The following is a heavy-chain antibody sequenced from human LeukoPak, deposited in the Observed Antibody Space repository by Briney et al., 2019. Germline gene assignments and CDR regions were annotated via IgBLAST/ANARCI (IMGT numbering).Heavy chain of an antibody. Sequence: PGGSLRLSCVASGFTFNNYAMHWVRQAPGKGLEWVSTINGNGAATYYAGSFKGRFLISRDDSKSTVYLRMNKLRVEDSGLYYCANGLAASGNFLLRDYYYFIDVWGKGTTVIVS. D-gene: IGHD1-26*01. V-gene: IGHV3-23*01. CDR3: ANGLAASGNFLLRDYYYFIDV. J-gene: IGHJ6*03. CDR2: INGNGAAT. CDR1: GFTFNNYA.